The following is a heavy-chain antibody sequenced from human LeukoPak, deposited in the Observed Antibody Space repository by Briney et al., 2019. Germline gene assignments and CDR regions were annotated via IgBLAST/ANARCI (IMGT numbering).Heavy chain of an antibody. V-gene: IGHV4-34*01. CDR3: ARERMDYYDSSGSLCLDY. Sequence: SETLSLTCAVYGGSFSGYYWSWIRQPPGKELEWIGEINHSGSTNYNPSLKSRVTISVDTSKNQFSLKLSSVTAADTAVYYCARERMDYYDSSGSLCLDYWGQGTLVTVSS. CDR2: INHSGST. J-gene: IGHJ4*02. CDR1: GGSFSGYY. D-gene: IGHD3-22*01.